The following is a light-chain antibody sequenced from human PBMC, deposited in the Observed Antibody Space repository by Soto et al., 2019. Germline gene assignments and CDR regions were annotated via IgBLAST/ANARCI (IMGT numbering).Light chain of an antibody. CDR3: SSYTSSSTFYV. V-gene: IGLV2-14*01. CDR2: DVS. CDR1: SSDFGGYNY. J-gene: IGLJ1*01. Sequence: QSVLTRPASVSGSPGQSITISCTGTSSDFGGYNYVSWYQQHPGKAPKLMIYDVSNRPSGVSNRFSGSKSGNTASLTISGLQAEDEADYHCSSYTSSSTFYVFGTGTKVTVL.